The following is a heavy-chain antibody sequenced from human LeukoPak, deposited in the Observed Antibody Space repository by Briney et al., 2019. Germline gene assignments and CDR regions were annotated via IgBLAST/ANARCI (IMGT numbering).Heavy chain of an antibody. CDR1: GFIFSDYG. Sequence: PGGTLRLSCGASGFIFSDYGMNWVRQAPGKGLEWVSGIVPSGATSYYADSVKGRFTTSRDNSKNTVSLQMNSLRVEDTALYYCVRDRDWGAFDPWGQGTPVTVPS. J-gene: IGHJ5*02. CDR3: VRDRDWGAFDP. CDR2: IVPSGATS. V-gene: IGHV3-23*01. D-gene: IGHD3-16*01.